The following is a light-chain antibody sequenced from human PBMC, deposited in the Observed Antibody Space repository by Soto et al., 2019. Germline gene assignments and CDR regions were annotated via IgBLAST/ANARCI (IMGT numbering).Light chain of an antibody. CDR2: DAD. CDR3: QQRSVWPLT. J-gene: IGKJ1*01. Sequence: EIVLTQSPATLSLSPGARTPPSSRARQNIYNHLAWYPQKPGQAPRLLIYDADSRATGVTARFSGSGSGTDFILTINSLEPEDFAVYYCQQRSVWPLTFGQGTKVDIK. CDR1: QNIYNH. V-gene: IGKV3-11*01.